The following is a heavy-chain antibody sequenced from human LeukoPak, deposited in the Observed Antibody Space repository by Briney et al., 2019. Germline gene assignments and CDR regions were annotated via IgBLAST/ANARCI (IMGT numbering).Heavy chain of an antibody. D-gene: IGHD4-17*01. V-gene: IGHV3-21*01. CDR3: ARNPAYGDY. J-gene: IGHJ4*02. Sequence: GGSLRLSCEVSGFIFRKYNMHWVRQAPGKGMEWVSSITISSTYIYYADSVKGRFTISRDNAKNSLYLQMSSLRAEDTAVYYCARNPAYGDYWGQGTLVTVSS. CDR1: GFIFRKYN. CDR2: ITISSTYI.